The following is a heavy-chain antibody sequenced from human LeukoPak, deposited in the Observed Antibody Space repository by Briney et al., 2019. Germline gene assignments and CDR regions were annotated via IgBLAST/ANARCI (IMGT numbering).Heavy chain of an antibody. CDR2: ISYDGSNK. CDR3: ARDGPPGVNGIDY. Sequence: PGGSLRLSCAASGFTFSSYAIHWVRQAPGKGLEWVAVISYDGSNKYYADSVKGRFTISRDNSKNTLYLQMNSLRAEDTAVYYCARDGPPGVNGIDYWGQGTLVAVSS. V-gene: IGHV3-30*04. D-gene: IGHD3-22*01. J-gene: IGHJ4*02. CDR1: GFTFSSYA.